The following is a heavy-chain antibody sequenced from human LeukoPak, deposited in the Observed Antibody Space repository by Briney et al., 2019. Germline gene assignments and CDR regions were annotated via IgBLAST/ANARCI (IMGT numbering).Heavy chain of an antibody. CDR1: GNTITDYY. CDR3: ARAYSSSWYESEEYDAFDI. D-gene: IGHD6-13*01. J-gene: IGHJ3*02. Sequence: ASVKVSCKTFGNTITDYYMHWVQRAPGKGLEWMGRVDPEDGQTIYAEKFQGRVTITTDTSTSTAYMELRSLRSDDTAVYYCARAYSSSWYESEEYDAFDIWGQGTMVTVSS. V-gene: IGHV1-69-2*01. CDR2: VDPEDGQT.